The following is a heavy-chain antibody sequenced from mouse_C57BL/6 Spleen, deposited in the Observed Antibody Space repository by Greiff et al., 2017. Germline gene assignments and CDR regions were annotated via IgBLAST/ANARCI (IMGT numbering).Heavy chain of an antibody. J-gene: IGHJ2*01. Sequence: QVQLQQSGAELVRPGASVKLSCKASGYTFTDYYINWVKQRPGQGLEWIARIYPGSGNTYYNEKFKGKATLNAEKSSSTAYMQLSSLTSEDSAVYFCARGYDYDEGFDYWGQGTTLTVSS. CDR1: GYTFTDYY. CDR2: IYPGSGNT. V-gene: IGHV1-76*01. D-gene: IGHD2-4*01. CDR3: ARGYDYDEGFDY.